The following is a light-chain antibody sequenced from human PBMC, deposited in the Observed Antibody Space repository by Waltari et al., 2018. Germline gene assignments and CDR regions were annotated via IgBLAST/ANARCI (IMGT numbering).Light chain of an antibody. V-gene: IGKV1-27*01. CDR3: QKFNRSPCS. CDR1: QGIKNY. Sequence: EIQMTQSPPSLSASVGDRVTIACRASQGIKNYLAWYQQKPGKVPKLLIYSASNLQSGVPSRFSGRGSGTDFTLTISSLQPEDVATYYCQKFNRSPCSFGSGTKVDIK. J-gene: IGKJ3*01. CDR2: SAS.